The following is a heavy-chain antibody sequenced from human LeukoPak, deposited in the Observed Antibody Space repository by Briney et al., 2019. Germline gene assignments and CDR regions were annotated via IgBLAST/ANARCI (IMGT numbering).Heavy chain of an antibody. D-gene: IGHD2-2*01. V-gene: IGHV4-30-2*01. CDR1: GGSISSGGYP. CDR2: IYHSGST. Sequence: SETLSLTCTVSGGSISSGGYPWSWIRQPPGKGLEWIGYIYHSGSTYYNPSLKSRVTISVDRSKNQFSLKLSSVTAADTAVYYCARVSFYCSSTSCSGAYGMDVWGQGTTVTVSS. CDR3: ARVSFYCSSTSCSGAYGMDV. J-gene: IGHJ6*02.